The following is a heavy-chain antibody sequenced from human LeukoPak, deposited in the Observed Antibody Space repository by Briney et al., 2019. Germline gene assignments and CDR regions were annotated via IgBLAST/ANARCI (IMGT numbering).Heavy chain of an antibody. CDR3: AQDLGLGGYFDY. CDR1: GFIFSNYA. D-gene: IGHD6-13*01. J-gene: IGHJ4*02. CDR2: IRYDGSIK. V-gene: IGHV3-30*02. Sequence: GGSLRLSCAASGFIFSNYAMHWVRQAPGKGLEWVAFIRYDGSIKHYVDSVKGRFTISRDNSKNTLYLQMNSLRTADTAVYYCAQDLGLGGYFDYWGQGILVTVSS.